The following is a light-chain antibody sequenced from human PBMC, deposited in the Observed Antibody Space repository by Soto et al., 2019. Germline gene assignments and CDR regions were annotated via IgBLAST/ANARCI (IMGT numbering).Light chain of an antibody. Sequence: DIQMTQSPYSLSAYVGDRVTITCRAIQSISSYLNWYQQKPGKAPKLLIYAASSLQSGVPSRFSGSGSGTDFTLTISSLQPEDFATYYCQQSYSTPLYTFGQGTRLEIK. CDR1: QSISSY. J-gene: IGKJ5*01. V-gene: IGKV1-39*01. CDR2: AAS. CDR3: QQSYSTPLYT.